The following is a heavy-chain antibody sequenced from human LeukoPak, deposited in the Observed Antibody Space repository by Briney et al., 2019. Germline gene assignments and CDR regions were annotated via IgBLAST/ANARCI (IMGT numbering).Heavy chain of an antibody. CDR2: IYYSGST. V-gene: IGHV4-30-4*01. CDR1: GGSISSGDDY. J-gene: IGHJ5*02. D-gene: IGHD2-2*01. Sequence: SETLSLTCTVSGGSISSGDDYWSWIRQPPGKGLEWIGYIYYSGSTYYNPSLKSRVTISVDTSKNQFSLKLSSVTAADTAVYYCARAYCSSTSCYEAWFDPWGHGTLVTVSS. CDR3: ARAYCSSTSCYEAWFDP.